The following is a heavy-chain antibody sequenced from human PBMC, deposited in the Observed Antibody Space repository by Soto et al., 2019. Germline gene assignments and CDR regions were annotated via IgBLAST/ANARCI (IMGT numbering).Heavy chain of an antibody. D-gene: IGHD6-19*01. J-gene: IGHJ6*02. CDR3: ALSIAVAGFYGMAF. CDR2: IYYSGST. Sequence: SETLSLTCTVSGGSISSYYWSWIRQPPGKGLEWIAFIYYSGSTDYNPSLKSRVTISVDTSKNQFSLKLSSVTAADTAVYYCALSIAVAGFYGMAFWGQGTKVPVSS. V-gene: IGHV4-59*01. CDR1: GGSISSYY.